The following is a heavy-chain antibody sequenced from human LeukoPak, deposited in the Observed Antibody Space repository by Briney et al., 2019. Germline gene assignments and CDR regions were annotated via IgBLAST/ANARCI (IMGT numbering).Heavy chain of an antibody. CDR1: GYTFSYYW. J-gene: IGHJ5*01. CDR3: VRNRVVVPNGDWFDS. Sequence: GGSLRLSCAASGYTFSYYWMSWVRQAPGEGLEWVAIIKKDGSEKYYADSVKGRFTISRDNAKNSVFLQINRLRAEDTAVYYCVRNRVVVPNGDWFDSWGRGTLVTVSS. D-gene: IGHD2-8*01. V-gene: IGHV3-7*01. CDR2: IKKDGSEK.